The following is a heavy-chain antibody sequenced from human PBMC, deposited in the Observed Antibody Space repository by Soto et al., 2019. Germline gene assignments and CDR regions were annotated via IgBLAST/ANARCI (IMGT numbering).Heavy chain of an antibody. Sequence: GGSLRLSCAASGFTCSNFAMSWVRQAPGKGLEWVSAISGGGGTTYSADSVKGRFTISRDNSKNTVYLQMNSLITEDTAIYYCTTLTTVLVHLDYWGQGTLVTVSS. V-gene: IGHV3-23*01. CDR3: TTLTTVLVHLDY. J-gene: IGHJ4*02. CDR1: GFTCSNFA. CDR2: ISGGGGTT. D-gene: IGHD2-2*01.